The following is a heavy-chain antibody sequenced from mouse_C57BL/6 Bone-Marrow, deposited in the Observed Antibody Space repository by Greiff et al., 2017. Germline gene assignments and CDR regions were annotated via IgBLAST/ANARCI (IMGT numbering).Heavy chain of an antibody. D-gene: IGHD2-3*01. J-gene: IGHJ1*03. CDR1: GYTFTDYE. Sequence: QVQLKESGAELVRPGASVTLSCKASGYTFTDYEMHWVKQRPGQGLEWIGWIYPRDGSTKYNEKFKGKATLTVDTSSSTAYMELHSLTSEDSAVYFCAREGWLLRNWYFDVWGTGTTVTVSS. CDR2: IYPRDGST. CDR3: AREGWLLRNWYFDV. V-gene: IGHV1-85*01.